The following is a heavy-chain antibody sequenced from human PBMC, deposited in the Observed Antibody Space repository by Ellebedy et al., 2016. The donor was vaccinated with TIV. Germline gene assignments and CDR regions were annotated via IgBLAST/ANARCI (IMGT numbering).Heavy chain of an antibody. J-gene: IGHJ4*02. CDR1: GYIFTGYY. Sequence: ASVKVSCKASGYIFTGYYIHWVRQAPRQGLEWLGWINPNSGATHYAQKFEGRVTMTRDTSVNTAYMELSGLKSDDTAIYFCARDVGQWLVRYFFDYWGQGTLVTVSS. V-gene: IGHV1-2*02. CDR2: INPNSGAT. CDR3: ARDVGQWLVRYFFDY. D-gene: IGHD6-19*01.